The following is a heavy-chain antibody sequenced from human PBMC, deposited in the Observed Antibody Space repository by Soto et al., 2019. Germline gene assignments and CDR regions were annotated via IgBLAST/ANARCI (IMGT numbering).Heavy chain of an antibody. J-gene: IGHJ4*02. CDR2: ISKSDYT. V-gene: IGHV3-21*01. Sequence: GGSLRLSCTVSGFAFNNYGINWVRQAPRKGLEWVSSISKSDYTYYSDSVKGRFTISRDNAKNSVSLQMNTLRVEDTAVYYCAREDSIIIPAASDFWGQGTLVTVSS. CDR1: GFAFNNYG. D-gene: IGHD2-2*01. CDR3: AREDSIIIPAASDF.